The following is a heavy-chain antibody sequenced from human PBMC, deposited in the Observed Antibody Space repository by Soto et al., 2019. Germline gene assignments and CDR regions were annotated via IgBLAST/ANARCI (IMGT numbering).Heavy chain of an antibody. D-gene: IGHD2-2*01. Sequence: QITLKESGPTLVKPTQTLTLTCTFSGFSLSTSAEGVGWIRQPPGKALEWLALIYWDGDERYSPSLKSRLTITKDPSKNQVVLTMTNMDPADTATYSCAHGSCTSADCYPNPYLDYWGQGILVTVSS. CDR2: IYWDGDE. CDR1: GFSLSTSAEG. CDR3: AHGSCTSADCYPNPYLDY. J-gene: IGHJ4*02. V-gene: IGHV2-5*02.